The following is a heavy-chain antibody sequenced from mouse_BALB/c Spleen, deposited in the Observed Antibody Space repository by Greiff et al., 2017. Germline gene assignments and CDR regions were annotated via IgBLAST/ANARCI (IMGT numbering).Heavy chain of an antibody. D-gene: IGHD1-1*01. J-gene: IGHJ2*01. CDR3: ARGNYGSRGDFDY. Sequence: QVQLQQSGAELVKPGASVKLSCKASGYTFTSYWMHWVKQRPGQGLEWIGEINPSNGRTNYNEKFKSKATLTVDKSSNTAYMQLSSLTSEDSAVYYCARGNYGSRGDFDYWGQGTTLTVSS. V-gene: IGHV1S81*02. CDR1: GYTFTSYW. CDR2: INPSNGRT.